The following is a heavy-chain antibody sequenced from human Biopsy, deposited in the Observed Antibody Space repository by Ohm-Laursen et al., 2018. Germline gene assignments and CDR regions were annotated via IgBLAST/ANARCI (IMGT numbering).Heavy chain of an antibody. CDR2: VYYTGST. D-gene: IGHD3-22*01. CDR3: ARDRGYYSDRTVPGYFDL. CDR1: GDSIGSYY. V-gene: IGHV4-59*01. Sequence: SQTLSLTWTVSGDSIGSYYWSWIRQPPGKGLEWIGYVYYTGSTDYNPSLQSRVTISVDTSKNHFSLRLRSVTPADTAIYYCARDRGYYSDRTVPGYFDLWGRGTLVTVSS. J-gene: IGHJ2*01.